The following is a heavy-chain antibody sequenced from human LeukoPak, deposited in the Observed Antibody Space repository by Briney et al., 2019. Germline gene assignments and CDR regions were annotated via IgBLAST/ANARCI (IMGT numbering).Heavy chain of an antibody. Sequence: KTSETLSLTCTVSGGSISSYYWSWIRQPPGKGLEWIGYIYYSGSTNYNPSLKGRVTISVDTSKNQFSLKLSSVTAADTAVYYCARQRYYDSSGYYPYYFDYWGQGTLVTVSS. CDR3: ARQRYYDSSGYYPYYFDY. D-gene: IGHD3-22*01. J-gene: IGHJ4*02. CDR2: IYYSGST. CDR1: GGSISSYY. V-gene: IGHV4-59*08.